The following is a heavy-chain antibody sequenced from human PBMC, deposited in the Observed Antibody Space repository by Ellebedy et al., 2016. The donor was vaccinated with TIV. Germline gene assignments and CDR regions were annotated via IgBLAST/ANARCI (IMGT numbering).Heavy chain of an antibody. V-gene: IGHV3-7*03. CDR3: ARGSGYCSSTSCSGETD. CDR1: GLTFSRYW. D-gene: IGHD2-2*01. Sequence: PGGSLRLSCVDSGLTFSRYWMSWVRQTPGRGLEWVANIKQDGSDKNYVDAVQGRFTISRDNAKNSLYLQMNSLSADDTAVYYCARGSGYCSSTSCSGETDWGQGTPVTVSS. J-gene: IGHJ4*02. CDR2: IKQDGSDK.